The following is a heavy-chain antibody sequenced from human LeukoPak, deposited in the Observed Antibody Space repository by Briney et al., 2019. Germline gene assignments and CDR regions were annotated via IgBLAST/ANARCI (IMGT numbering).Heavy chain of an antibody. CDR2: ISSNGDNT. CDR1: GFTFSTYV. V-gene: IGHV3-64D*06. J-gene: IGHJ4*02. Sequence: GGSLRLSCSVSGFTFSTYVMHWVRQAPGKGLEYVSAISSNGDNTYYTDSVKGRFTISRDNSKNMLYLQMSSLRADDTAVYYCVRGTGYWGQGTLVTVSS. CDR3: VRGTGY.